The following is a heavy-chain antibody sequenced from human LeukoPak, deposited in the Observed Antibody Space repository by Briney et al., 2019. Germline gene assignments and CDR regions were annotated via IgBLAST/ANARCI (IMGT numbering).Heavy chain of an antibody. V-gene: IGHV3-74*01. CDR1: GFTFSSYW. CDR2: INSDGSST. D-gene: IGHD6-13*01. CDR3: ARGIAAAGTGY. Sequence: GGSVRLSCAACGFTFSSYWMHWVRQAPGKALVWVSRINSDGSSTSYADSVKGRFTISRDNAKNTLYLQMNSLRAEDTAVYYCARGIAAAGTGYWGQGTLVTVSS. J-gene: IGHJ4*02.